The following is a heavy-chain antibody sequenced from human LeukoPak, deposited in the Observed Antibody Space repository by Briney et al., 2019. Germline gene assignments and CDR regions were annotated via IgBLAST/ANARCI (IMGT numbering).Heavy chain of an antibody. Sequence: GRSLRLSCAASGFTFDDYAMHWVRQAPGKGLEWVSVIYSGGSTYYADSVKGRFTISRDNSKNTLYLQMNSLRAEDTAVYYCARVNYYDSSGYSDWGQGTLVTVSS. CDR3: ARVNYYDSSGYSD. CDR2: IYSGGST. V-gene: IGHV3-66*01. J-gene: IGHJ4*02. D-gene: IGHD3-22*01. CDR1: GFTFDDYA.